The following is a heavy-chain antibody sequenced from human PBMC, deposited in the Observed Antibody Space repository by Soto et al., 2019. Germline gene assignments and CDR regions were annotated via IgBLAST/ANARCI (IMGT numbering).Heavy chain of an antibody. CDR2: IYGDDSDT. D-gene: IGHD1-26*01. CDR1: GFIFTSHW. J-gene: IGHJ5*02. CDR3: ARLVSEAGADL. V-gene: IGHV5-51*01. Sequence: EVLLVQSGAEVKMPGESLKISCKASGFIFTSHWIGWVRQMPGRGPGWMGIIYGDDSDTRYSPSFQGQVTISADKSTTTAYLQWSSLKASDTAIYFCARLVSEAGADLWGQGTLVTVSS.